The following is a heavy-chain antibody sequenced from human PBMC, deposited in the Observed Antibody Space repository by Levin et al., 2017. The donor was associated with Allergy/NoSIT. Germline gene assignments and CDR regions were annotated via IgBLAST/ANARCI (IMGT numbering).Heavy chain of an antibody. D-gene: IGHD3-22*01. Sequence: ASVKVSCKASGYTFTSYYIHWVRQAPGQGLEWMGTINPSGGTTGYAQRFLGRVTMTRDTSASTVYMDLSGLRSDDTAVYYCARAHHMRMWDSSGYNDYWGQGTLVTVSS. V-gene: IGHV1-46*01. CDR3: ARAHHMRMWDSSGYNDY. CDR1: GYTFTSYY. J-gene: IGHJ4*02. CDR2: INPSGGTT.